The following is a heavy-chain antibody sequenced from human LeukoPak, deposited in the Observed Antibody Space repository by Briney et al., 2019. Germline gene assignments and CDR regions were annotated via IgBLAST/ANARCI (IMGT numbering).Heavy chain of an antibody. CDR1: GYTFTSYG. D-gene: IGHD3-10*01. J-gene: IGHJ5*02. Sequence: ASVKVSCKASGYTFTSYGISWVRQAPGQGLEWMGWISAYNGNTNYAQKLQGRVTMTTDTSTSTAYMELRSLRSDDTAVYYCARDQRATYGSGSYSNWFDPWGQGTLVTVSS. CDR2: ISAYNGNT. V-gene: IGHV1-18*04. CDR3: ARDQRATYGSGSYSNWFDP.